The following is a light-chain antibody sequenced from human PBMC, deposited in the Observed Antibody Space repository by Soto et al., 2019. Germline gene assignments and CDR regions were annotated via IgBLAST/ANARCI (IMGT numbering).Light chain of an antibody. CDR3: SSYTSRSTGV. V-gene: IGLV2-14*01. J-gene: IGLJ1*01. CDR2: EVR. Sequence: QSALTQPASVSGSPGQSIAISCTGSSSDVGIYNYVSWYQQHPGKVPKLIIYEVRKRPSGVSNRFSGSKSGNTASLTISGRNDEAEADYYCSSYTSRSTGVFGTGTQLTVL. CDR1: SSDVGIYNY.